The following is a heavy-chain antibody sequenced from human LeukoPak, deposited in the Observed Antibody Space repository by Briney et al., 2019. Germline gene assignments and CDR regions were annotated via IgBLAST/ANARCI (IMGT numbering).Heavy chain of an antibody. CDR3: AKELRGYSYGLRNSWFDP. CDR2: SSGSGGST. J-gene: IGHJ5*02. V-gene: IGHV3-23*01. CDR1: GFTFSSYA. D-gene: IGHD5-18*01. Sequence: GGSLRLSCAASGFTFSSYAMSWVRQAPGKGLEWVSASSGSGGSTYYADSVKGRFTISRDNSKNTLYLQMNSLRAEDTAVYYCAKELRGYSYGLRNSWFDPWGQGTLVTVSS.